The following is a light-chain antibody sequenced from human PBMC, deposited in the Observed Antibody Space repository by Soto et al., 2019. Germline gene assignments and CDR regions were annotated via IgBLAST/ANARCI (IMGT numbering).Light chain of an antibody. V-gene: IGKV4-1*01. J-gene: IGKJ4*01. CDR1: QSLLYTSTNKNY. CDR3: QQSYSSPLT. Sequence: DTVMTQSPDSLAVSLGERATINCKSSQSLLYTSTNKNYLSWYQQKPGQPPRLLIYWASTRESGVPGRFSGSGSGTDFALTISGLEGEDVAVYFCQQSYSSPLTFGGGTKVEI. CDR2: WAS.